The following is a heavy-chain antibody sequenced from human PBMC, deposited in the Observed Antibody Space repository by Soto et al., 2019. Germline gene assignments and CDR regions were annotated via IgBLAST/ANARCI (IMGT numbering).Heavy chain of an antibody. CDR3: ARGKGMEENYYYYGLDI. Sequence: ASVKVSGKASGYTFTTHAMHWVRQAPGKSLEWMGWINGGTGQTKHSQRFQDRVNITRDTSASTAYMELSSLRSEDTAVYYCARGKGMEENYYYYGLDIWGQGTTVTVSS. D-gene: IGHD1-1*01. V-gene: IGHV1-3*01. CDR2: INGGTGQT. CDR1: GYTFTTHA. J-gene: IGHJ6*02.